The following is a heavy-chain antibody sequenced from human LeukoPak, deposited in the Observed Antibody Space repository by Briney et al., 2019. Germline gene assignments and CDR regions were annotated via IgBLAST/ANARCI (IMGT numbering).Heavy chain of an antibody. D-gene: IGHD6-19*01. Sequence: SETLSLTCTVSGGSISSSNYYWGWIRRPPGKGLEWIGSIYYSGSTYYNPSLKSRVTISVDTSKNQFSLKLSSVTAADTAVYYCASSIAVAGPFDYWGQGTLVTVSS. CDR2: IYYSGST. CDR1: GGSISSSNYY. J-gene: IGHJ4*02. V-gene: IGHV4-39*01. CDR3: ASSIAVAGPFDY.